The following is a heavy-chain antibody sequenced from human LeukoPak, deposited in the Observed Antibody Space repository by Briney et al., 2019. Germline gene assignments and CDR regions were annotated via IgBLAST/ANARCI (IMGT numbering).Heavy chain of an antibody. J-gene: IGHJ4*02. D-gene: IGHD6-25*01. CDR3: ARITGIEAAGDY. Sequence: GSLRLSCAASGFTFSMYWMSWVRQAPGKGLEWVANIKHDGSEKFYVDSVKGRFIISRDNAKNSLFLQLNSLRDEDTAVYYCARITGIEAAGDYWGQGTLVTVSS. CDR1: GFTFSMYW. V-gene: IGHV3-7*04. CDR2: IKHDGSEK.